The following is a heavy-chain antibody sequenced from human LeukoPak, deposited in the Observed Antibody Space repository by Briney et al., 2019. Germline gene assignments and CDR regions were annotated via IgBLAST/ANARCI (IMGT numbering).Heavy chain of an antibody. V-gene: IGHV5-51*01. J-gene: IGHJ3*02. D-gene: IGHD3-22*01. CDR1: GYSFTSYW. Sequence: GESLKISCKGSGYSFTSYWIGWVRQIPGKGLEWMGIIYPGDSDSRYSPSFQGQVTISADKSISTACLQWSSLKASDTAMYYGARQSAMIVVVNDAFDIWGQGTMVTVSS. CDR2: IYPGDSDS. CDR3: ARQSAMIVVVNDAFDI.